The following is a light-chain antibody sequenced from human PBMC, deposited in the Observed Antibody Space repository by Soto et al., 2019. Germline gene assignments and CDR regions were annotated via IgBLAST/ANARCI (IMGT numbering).Light chain of an antibody. V-gene: IGLV4-69*01. J-gene: IGLJ2*01. CDR3: HTWGTGNHVV. Sequence: QLVLTQSPSDSASLGASVKLTCTLSSGHSSYALAWHQQQPEKGPRYLMKLDSDGSHTKGDAIPDRFSGSSSGAERYLTISSLQSEDEADYYCHTWGTGNHVVFGGGTKLTVL. CDR2: LDSDGSH. CDR1: SGHSSYA.